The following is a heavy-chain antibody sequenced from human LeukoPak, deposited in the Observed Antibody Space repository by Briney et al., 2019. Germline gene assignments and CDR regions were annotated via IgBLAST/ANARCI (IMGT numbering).Heavy chain of an antibody. V-gene: IGHV5-10-1*01. CDR3: ARRTGDAFDI. D-gene: IGHD3/OR15-3a*01. CDR1: GYSFTSYW. CDR2: IDPSNSDT. Sequence: GESLKISCKGSGYSFTSYWISWVRQMPGKGLEWMGRIDPSNSDTNYSPSFQGHVTISADKSISTAYLQWSSLKASDTAMYYCARRTGDAFDIWGQGTMVTVSS. J-gene: IGHJ3*02.